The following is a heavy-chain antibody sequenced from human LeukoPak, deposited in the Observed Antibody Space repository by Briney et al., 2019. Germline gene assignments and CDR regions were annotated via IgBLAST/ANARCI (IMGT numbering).Heavy chain of an antibody. CDR3: AKDGLAVAGGGPDY. CDR2: ISGSGGST. V-gene: IGHV3-23*01. J-gene: IGHJ4*02. D-gene: IGHD6-19*01. Sequence: GXXLRLSCPASGFTFSSYAMSWVRQAQGKGLEWVSAISGSGGSTYYADSVKGGFTISRDNSKNTVYLQMNSLRAEDTAVYYCAKDGLAVAGGGPDYWGQGTLVTVSS. CDR1: GFTFSSYA.